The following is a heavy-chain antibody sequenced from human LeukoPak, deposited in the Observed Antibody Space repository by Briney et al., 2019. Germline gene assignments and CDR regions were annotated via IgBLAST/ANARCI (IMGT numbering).Heavy chain of an antibody. D-gene: IGHD2-2*01. Sequence: SETLSLTCAVSGGSISSGGYSWSWIRQPPGKGLEWIGYIYHSGSTYYNPSLKSRVTISVDRSKNQFSLKLSSVTAADTAVYYCARDLRYCSSTSCYFVYYGMDVWGQGTTVTVSS. CDR2: IYHSGST. CDR1: GGSISSGGYS. V-gene: IGHV4-30-2*01. J-gene: IGHJ6*02. CDR3: ARDLRYCSSTSCYFVYYGMDV.